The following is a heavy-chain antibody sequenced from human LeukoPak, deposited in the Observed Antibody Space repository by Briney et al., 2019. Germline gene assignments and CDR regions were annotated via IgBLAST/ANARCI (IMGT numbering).Heavy chain of an antibody. CDR2: IGGSGNTT. CDR1: GFTFYRYA. CDR3: AKARGRYDYGDYYFDY. D-gene: IGHD4-17*01. J-gene: IGHJ4*02. Sequence: PGGSLRLSCAASGFTFYRYAMSGVRQAPGKGLEGVSGIGGSGNTTYYADSLKGGFTISRDNSKNEMYLQMSSLRDEDTAIYYCAKARGRYDYGDYYFDYWGQGILVTVSS. V-gene: IGHV3-23*01.